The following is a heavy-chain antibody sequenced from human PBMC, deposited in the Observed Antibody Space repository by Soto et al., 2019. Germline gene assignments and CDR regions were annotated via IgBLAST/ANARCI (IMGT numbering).Heavy chain of an antibody. V-gene: IGHV4-59*01. Sequence: SETLSLTCTVSGGSTSSYYWSWIRQPPGKGLEWIGYIYYSGSTNYNPSLKSRVTISVDTSKNQFSLKLSSVTAADTAVYYCGGRNYDYIWGSYRKNHAFDIWGQGTMVTVSS. CDR2: IYYSGST. CDR3: GGRNYDYIWGSYRKNHAFDI. CDR1: GGSTSSYY. J-gene: IGHJ3*02. D-gene: IGHD3-16*02.